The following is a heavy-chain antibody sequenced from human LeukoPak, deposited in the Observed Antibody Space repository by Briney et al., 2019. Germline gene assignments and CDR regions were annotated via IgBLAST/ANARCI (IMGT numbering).Heavy chain of an antibody. CDR2: IYSSGRS. V-gene: IGHV4-30-4*01. CDR1: GDSISSGDYY. CDR3: AKTYYDSSGYHFDN. D-gene: IGHD3-22*01. J-gene: IGHJ4*02. Sequence: PSETLSLTCTVSGDSISSGDYYWSWIRQPPGKGLEWIGYIYSSGRSYYNPSLESRITISVDTSKNQFSLKLRSVTAADTAVYYCAKTYYDSSGYHFDNWGQGTLDTVSS.